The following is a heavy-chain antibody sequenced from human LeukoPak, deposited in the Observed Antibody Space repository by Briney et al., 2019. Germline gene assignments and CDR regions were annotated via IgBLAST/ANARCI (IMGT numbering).Heavy chain of an antibody. J-gene: IGHJ3*02. CDR2: IYHSGST. D-gene: IGHD2-15*01. CDR1: GGSISSGGYY. V-gene: IGHV4-30-2*01. Sequence: SETLSLTCTVSGGSISSGGYYWSWIRQPPGKGLEWIGYIYHSGSTYYNPSLKSRVTISVDRSKNQYSLKLSSVTAADTAVYYCVRASVHSGGAFDIWGQGKVVTVSS. CDR3: VRASVHSGGAFDI.